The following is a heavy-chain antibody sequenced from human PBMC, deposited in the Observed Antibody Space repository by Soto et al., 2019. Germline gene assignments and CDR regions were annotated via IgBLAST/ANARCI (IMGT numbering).Heavy chain of an antibody. CDR1: GFTFSNLA. CDR3: ATDRALGATLGAIDF. D-gene: IGHD1-26*01. Sequence: GGCLRLACAASGFTFSNLAMHWVRQAPGKGLEWVAAISYDGTYRPYADFARGRFTISRDNSQKTLYLQMNSLRPEDTALYYCATDRALGATLGAIDFWGQGTLVTVSS. J-gene: IGHJ4*02. V-gene: IGHV3-30-3*01. CDR2: ISYDGTYR.